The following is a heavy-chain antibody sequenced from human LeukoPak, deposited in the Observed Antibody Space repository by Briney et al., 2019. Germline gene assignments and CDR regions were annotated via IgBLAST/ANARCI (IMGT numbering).Heavy chain of an antibody. CDR3: AREYCSGGSCYHDY. D-gene: IGHD2-15*01. V-gene: IGHV3-33*01. J-gene: IGHJ4*02. Sequence: GRSLRLSCAASGFTFSSYGMHWVRQAPGMGLEWVAVIWYDGSNKYYADSVKGRFTISRDNSKNTLYLQMNSLRAEDTAVYYCAREYCSGGSCYHDYWGQGTLVTVSS. CDR1: GFTFSSYG. CDR2: IWYDGSNK.